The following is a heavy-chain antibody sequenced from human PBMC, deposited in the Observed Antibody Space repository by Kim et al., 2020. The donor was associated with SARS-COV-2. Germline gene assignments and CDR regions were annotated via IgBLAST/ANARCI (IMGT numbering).Heavy chain of an antibody. CDR2: IYYSGST. J-gene: IGHJ4*02. D-gene: IGHD5-12*01. V-gene: IGHV4-31*03. CDR1: GGSISSGGYY. Sequence: SETLSLTCTVSGGSISSGGYYWSWIRQHPGKGLEWIGYIYYSGSTYYNPSLKSRVTISVDTSKNQFSLKLSSVTAADTAVYYCARDPYDGYYFDYWGQGTLVTVSS. CDR3: ARDPYDGYYFDY.